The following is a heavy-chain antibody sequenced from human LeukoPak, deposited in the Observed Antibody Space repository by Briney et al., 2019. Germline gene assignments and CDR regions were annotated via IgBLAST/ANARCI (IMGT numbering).Heavy chain of an antibody. V-gene: IGHV3-66*01. D-gene: IGHD6-6*01. CDR2: IYTGGTT. J-gene: IGHJ4*02. Sequence: QPGGSLRLSCAASGFTFRSYAMSWVRQAPGKGLEWVSIIYTGGTTHYADSLKDRFTISRDDSINTLYLQMNSLRAEDTAVYYCARDSSSYYFDCWGQGTLVTVSS. CDR1: GFTFRSYA. CDR3: ARDSSSYYFDC.